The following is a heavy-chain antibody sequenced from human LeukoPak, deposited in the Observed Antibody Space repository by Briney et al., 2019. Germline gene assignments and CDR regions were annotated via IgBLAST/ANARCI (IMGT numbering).Heavy chain of an antibody. V-gene: IGHV1-46*01. J-gene: IGHJ4*02. D-gene: IGHD2-8*01. CDR3: ARGCTNGVCYSSPFDY. CDR1: GYTFTSYY. CDR2: INPSGGST. Sequence: ASVKVSCKASGYTFTSYYMHWVRQAPGQGLEWMGLINPSGGSTSYAQKFQGRVTMTRDTSTSTVYMELSSLRSEDTAVYYCARGCTNGVCYSSPFDYWGQGTLVTVSS.